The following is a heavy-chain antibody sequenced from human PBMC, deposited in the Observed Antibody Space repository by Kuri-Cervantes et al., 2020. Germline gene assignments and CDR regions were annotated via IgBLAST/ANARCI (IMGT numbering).Heavy chain of an antibody. J-gene: IGHJ4*02. CDR3: AREWTFTFGGVIARVHDY. D-gene: IGHD3-16*02. CDR1: GFTFSDYY. Sequence: GGSLRLSCAASGFTFSDYYMSWIRQAPGKGLEWVANIKQDGSEKYYVDSVKGRFTISRDNAKNSLYLQMNSLRAEDTAVYYCAREWTFTFGGVIARVHDYWGQGTLVTVSS. CDR2: IKQDGSEK. V-gene: IGHV3-7*01.